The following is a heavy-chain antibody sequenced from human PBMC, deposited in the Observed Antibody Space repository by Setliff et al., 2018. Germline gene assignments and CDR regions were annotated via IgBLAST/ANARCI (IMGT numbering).Heavy chain of an antibody. Sequence: NPSETLSLTCSVSGASISTTYYYWDWIRQSPEKGLEWIGTIYQNGITYYNPSVKSRVTISVDKSKNQFSLSPRSVTAADTAVYYCATDGPVLNGDYISWGQGTLVTVSS. CDR1: GASISTTYYY. J-gene: IGHJ5*02. D-gene: IGHD3-10*01. CDR3: ATDGPVLNGDYIS. CDR2: IYQNGIT. V-gene: IGHV4-39*07.